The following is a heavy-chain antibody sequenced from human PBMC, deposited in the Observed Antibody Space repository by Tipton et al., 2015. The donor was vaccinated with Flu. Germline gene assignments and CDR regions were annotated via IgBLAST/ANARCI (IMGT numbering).Heavy chain of an antibody. CDR1: GFSFSSYG. J-gene: IGHJ5*02. D-gene: IGHD5-12*01. V-gene: IGHV3-30*02. Sequence: SGFSFSSYGMHWVRQAPGKGLEWVSFIHFDGSEKYNPDSVKGRFTISRDNSGNTVYLQLNSLRTEDTAVYYCARDRGGYSGYDFSTWGQGTLVTVSS. CDR3: ARDRGGYSGYDFST. CDR2: IHFDGSEK.